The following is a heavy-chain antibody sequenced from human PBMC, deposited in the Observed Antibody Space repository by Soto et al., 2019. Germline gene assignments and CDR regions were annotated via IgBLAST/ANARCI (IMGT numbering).Heavy chain of an antibody. CDR3: TRDKQWPTYYGMDV. CDR1: GFTLGDYA. V-gene: IGHV3-49*03. J-gene: IGHJ6*02. D-gene: IGHD6-19*01. Sequence: GGSLRLSCTAAGFTLGDYAMSWFRQAPGKGLEWVGFIRSKAYGGTTEYAASVKGRFTISRDDSKSIAYLQMNSLKTEDTAVYYCTRDKQWPTYYGMDVWGQGTTVTVSS. CDR2: IRSKAYGGTT.